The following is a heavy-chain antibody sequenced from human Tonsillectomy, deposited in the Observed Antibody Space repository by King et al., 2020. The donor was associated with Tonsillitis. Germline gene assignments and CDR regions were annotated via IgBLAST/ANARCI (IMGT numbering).Heavy chain of an antibody. CDR3: ATTSYPTGTTPWDY. CDR2: VDPEDCEI. J-gene: IGHJ4*02. Sequence: QLVQSGAEVKKPGATVKISCKVSGYTFTDYDRHWWQQSLGKGLERIGLVDPEDCEIISAEKFQGRVTITADKSTDTAYMELSSLRSEDTAVYYCATTSYPTGTTPWDYWGQGTLVTVSS. V-gene: IGHV1-69-2*01. CDR1: GYTFTDYD. D-gene: IGHD1-1*01.